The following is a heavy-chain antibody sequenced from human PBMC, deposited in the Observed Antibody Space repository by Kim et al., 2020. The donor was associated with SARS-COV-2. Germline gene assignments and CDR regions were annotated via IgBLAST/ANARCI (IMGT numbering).Heavy chain of an antibody. V-gene: IGHV3-30-3*01. CDR1: GVSFDSSA. CDR3: ARGNYYESVSLSDYYNGMDV. CDR2: ISFDGRNK. Sequence: GGSLRLSCAASGVSFDSSAMNWVRQAPGKGLEWVAVISFDGRNKAYADSVEGRFTISRDNSKITLHLQMNSLRVEDTAVYYCARGNYYESVSLSDYYNGMDVWGQGTTVTVSS. D-gene: IGHD3-10*01. J-gene: IGHJ6*02.